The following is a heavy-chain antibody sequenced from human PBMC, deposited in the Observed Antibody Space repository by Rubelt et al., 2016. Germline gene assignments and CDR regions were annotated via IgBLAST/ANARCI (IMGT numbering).Heavy chain of an antibody. CDR2: IYYSGST. J-gene: IGHJ4*02. V-gene: IGHV4-61*01. CDR3: ARASNEGFSAYYFDY. D-gene: IGHD1-1*01. CDR1: GGSISSSSYY. Sequence: QLQLQESGPGLVKPSETLSLTCTVSGGSISSSSYYWSWIRQPPGKGLEWIGYIYYSGSTNYNPALRVGVTISVDTSKNQFSLKLSFVTAADTAVYYCARASNEGFSAYYFDYWGQGTLVTVSS.